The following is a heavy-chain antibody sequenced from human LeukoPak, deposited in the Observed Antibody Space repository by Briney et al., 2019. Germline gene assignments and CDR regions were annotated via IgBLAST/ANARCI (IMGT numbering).Heavy chain of an antibody. Sequence: GGSLRLSCAASGFTFKNYNMIWVRQGPGKGLEWVSFLSTTGKTVHYADSVKGRFTISRDNAKNSLYLQMNSLRAEDTAVYYCVREPSYDTSGYYYFHHWGQGTLVTVSS. D-gene: IGHD3-22*01. CDR2: LSTTGKTV. J-gene: IGHJ1*01. CDR1: GFTFKNYN. CDR3: VREPSYDTSGYYYFHH. V-gene: IGHV3-11*01.